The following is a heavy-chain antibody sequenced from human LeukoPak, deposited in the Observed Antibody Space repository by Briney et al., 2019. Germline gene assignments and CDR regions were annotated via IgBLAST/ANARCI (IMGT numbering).Heavy chain of an antibody. CDR1: GFTFSSYA. D-gene: IGHD6-19*01. CDR2: ISYDGSNR. CDR3: AKDRVAVAGTDGAFDI. J-gene: IGHJ3*02. Sequence: GGSLRLSCAASGFTFSSYAMHWVRQAPGKGLEWVSIISYDGSNRYYADSVKGRFTISRDNSKNTLYLQMNSLRAEDTAVYYCAKDRVAVAGTDGAFDIWGQGTMVTVSS. V-gene: IGHV3-30*18.